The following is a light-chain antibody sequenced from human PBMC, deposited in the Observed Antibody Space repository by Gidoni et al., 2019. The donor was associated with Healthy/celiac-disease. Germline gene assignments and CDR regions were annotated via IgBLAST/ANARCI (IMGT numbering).Light chain of an antibody. J-gene: IGLJ2*01. Sequence: SALTRPDYGSGSPGQSITISCTGTGSDVGGNNYVSWYHQHPGKAPQLMIYDVRHRPSGVSNRFSGSKSGNTASLTISGLQAEDEADYYCSSYTSSSPVVFGGGTKLTVL. CDR1: GSDVGGNNY. V-gene: IGLV2-14*01. CDR2: DVR. CDR3: SSYTSSSPVV.